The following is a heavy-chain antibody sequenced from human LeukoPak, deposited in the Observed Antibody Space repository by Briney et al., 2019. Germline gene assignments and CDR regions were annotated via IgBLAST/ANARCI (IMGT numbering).Heavy chain of an antibody. CDR2: INANTGVT. CDR1: GFTFTGHY. J-gene: IGHJ3*02. V-gene: IGHV1-2*02. Sequence: ASVKVSCKTSGFTFTGHYMHWLRQAPGQGLEWMGWINANTGVTHYAVKFQGRVTITRDTSISTVYMDLSSLQSDDTAVYYCARDPVSIDIWGQGTMVTVSS. CDR3: ARDPVSIDI.